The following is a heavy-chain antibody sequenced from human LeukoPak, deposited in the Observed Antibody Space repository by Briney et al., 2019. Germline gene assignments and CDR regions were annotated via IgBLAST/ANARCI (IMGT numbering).Heavy chain of an antibody. CDR2: IKKDGREI. CDR1: GFTFSSYG. J-gene: IGHJ4*02. Sequence: AGGSLRLSCAASGFTFSSYGMSWVRQAPGKGLEWVANIKKDGREIYYMDSVKGRFTISRDNAKNSLYLQMNSLRAEDTAVYYCARRYSTSSVEDFDYWGQGTLVTVSS. CDR3: ARRYSTSSVEDFDY. D-gene: IGHD6-6*01. V-gene: IGHV3-7*01.